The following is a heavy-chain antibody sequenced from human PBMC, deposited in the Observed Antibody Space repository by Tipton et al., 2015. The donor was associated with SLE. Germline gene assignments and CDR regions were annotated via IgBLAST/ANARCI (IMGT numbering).Heavy chain of an antibody. Sequence: SLRLSCAASGFTFSSYAMQWVRQAPGKGLEWVALISYDGSNKYYADSVKGRFTISRDNSKNTLYLQMNSLRAEDTAVYYCARASETYYDILTGYPTGYWGQGTLVTVSS. V-gene: IGHV3-30*04. D-gene: IGHD3-9*01. J-gene: IGHJ4*02. CDR2: ISYDGSNK. CDR1: GFTFSSYA. CDR3: ARASETYYDILTGYPTGY.